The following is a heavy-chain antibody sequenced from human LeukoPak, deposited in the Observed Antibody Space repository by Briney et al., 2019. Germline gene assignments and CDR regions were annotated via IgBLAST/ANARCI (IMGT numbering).Heavy chain of an antibody. CDR1: GGTFSSYA. CDR2: IIPIFGTA. Sequence: SVKVSCKASGGTFSSYAISWVRQAPGQGLEWMGRIIPIFGTANYAQKFQGRVKITMDESTSTAYMELSSLRSEDTAVYYCARDPEVRFPDGWGQGTLVTVSS. CDR3: ARDPEVRFPDG. J-gene: IGHJ4*02. D-gene: IGHD3-3*01. V-gene: IGHV1-69*05.